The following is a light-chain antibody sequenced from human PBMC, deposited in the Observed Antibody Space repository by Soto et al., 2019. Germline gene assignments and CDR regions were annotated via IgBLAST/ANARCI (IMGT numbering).Light chain of an antibody. CDR3: QQTDSTPRT. CDR1: QSIGSY. CDR2: AAS. J-gene: IGKJ1*01. Sequence: DIQTTQYPSSLSASVGDRVTITCRASQSIGSYLNWYQHKPVKAPELLISAASSLQSGVPSRFSGSGSGTDFTLTISTLQREDLATYYCQQTDSTPRTFGQRTKVDIK. V-gene: IGKV1-39*01.